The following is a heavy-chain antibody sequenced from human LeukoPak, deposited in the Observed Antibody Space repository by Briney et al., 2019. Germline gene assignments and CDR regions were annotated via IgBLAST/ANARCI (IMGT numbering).Heavy chain of an antibody. Sequence: SETLSLTCTVSGGSISSGDYYWSWIRQPPGKGLEWIGYIYYSGSTYYNPSLKSRVTISVGTSKNQFSLKLSSVTAADTAVYYCARADVDTAMVKFDYWGQGTLVTVSS. CDR3: ARADVDTAMVKFDY. CDR2: IYYSGST. V-gene: IGHV4-30-4*01. CDR1: GGSISSGDYY. J-gene: IGHJ4*02. D-gene: IGHD5-18*01.